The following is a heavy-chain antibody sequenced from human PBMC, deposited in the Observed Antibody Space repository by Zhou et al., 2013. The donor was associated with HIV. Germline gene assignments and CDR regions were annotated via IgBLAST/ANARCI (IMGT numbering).Heavy chain of an antibody. J-gene: IGHJ5*02. CDR1: GYRFTDFY. V-gene: IGHV1-2*02. Sequence: QVQLVQSGAEVKKPGASVKVSCKASGYRFTDFYIHWVRQAPGQGLEWMGWINPNSGGTNYAQKFQGRVTMTSDTSVSTAYMEVTRLRSDDTAIYYCARVEQQLVLDPWGQGTLVTVSS. D-gene: IGHD6-13*01. CDR3: ARVEQQLVLDP. CDR2: INPNSGGT.